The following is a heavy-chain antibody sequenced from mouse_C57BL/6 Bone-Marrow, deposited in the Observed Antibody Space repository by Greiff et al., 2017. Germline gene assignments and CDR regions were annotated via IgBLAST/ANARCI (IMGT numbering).Heavy chain of an antibody. CDR1: GFTFSDYG. D-gene: IGHD1-1*01. J-gene: IGHJ3*01. V-gene: IGHV5-15*04. CDR3: ARREDYYGSSYGFAY. CDR2: ISNLAYSI. Sequence: EVQLQESGGGLVQPGGSLKLSCAASGFTFSDYGMAWVRQAPRKGPEWVAFISNLAYSIYYADTVTGRFTISRENAKNTLYLEMSSLRSEDTAMYYCARREDYYGSSYGFAYWGQGTLVTVSA.